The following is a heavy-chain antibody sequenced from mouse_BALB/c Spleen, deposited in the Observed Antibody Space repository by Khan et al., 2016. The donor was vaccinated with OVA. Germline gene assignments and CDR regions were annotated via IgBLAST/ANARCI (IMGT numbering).Heavy chain of an antibody. CDR2: INTYTGEP. CDR1: GYSFTNYG. D-gene: IGHD2-10*01. Sequence: QIQLVQSGPELKKPGETVKISCKASGYSFTNYGINWVKQSPGKALKWMGWINTYTGEPTYADDFKGRFAFSLETSANTAYLQINILKNEDTATDCCARPPYYACTLDYWGQGTSVTVSS. V-gene: IGHV9-3-1*01. J-gene: IGHJ4*01. CDR3: ARPPYYACTLDY.